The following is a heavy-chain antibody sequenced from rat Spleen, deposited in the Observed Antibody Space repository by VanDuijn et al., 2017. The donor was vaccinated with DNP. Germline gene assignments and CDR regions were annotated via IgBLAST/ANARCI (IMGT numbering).Heavy chain of an antibody. Sequence: QVQLKESGPGLVQPSQTLSLTCTVSGFSLTSYHVSWVCQPPGKGLEWMGRIQSGGSTDYNSALKSRLSISRDTSKSQVFLKMNSLQSEDTGTYYCARHTYVHFFDYWGQGVMVTVSS. V-gene: IGHV2S1*01. J-gene: IGHJ2*01. CDR1: GFSLTSYH. D-gene: IGHD2-1*01. CDR2: IQSGGST. CDR3: ARHTYVHFFDY.